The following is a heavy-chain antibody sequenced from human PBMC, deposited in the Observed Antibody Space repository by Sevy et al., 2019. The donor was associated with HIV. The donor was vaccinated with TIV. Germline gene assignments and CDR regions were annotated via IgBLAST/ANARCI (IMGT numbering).Heavy chain of an antibody. J-gene: IGHJ4*02. CDR3: AKGNYETGTQYFDY. CDR2: ITGGGGST. Sequence: GGSLRLTCAASGFTFNNYGMFWVRQAPEEGLEWVSGITGGGGSTYYAASVKGRLTVSRDSSRNTLYLQMNSLRVEDTAVYYCAKGNYETGTQYFDYWGQGILVTVSS. CDR1: GFTFNNYG. V-gene: IGHV3-23*01. D-gene: IGHD3-22*01.